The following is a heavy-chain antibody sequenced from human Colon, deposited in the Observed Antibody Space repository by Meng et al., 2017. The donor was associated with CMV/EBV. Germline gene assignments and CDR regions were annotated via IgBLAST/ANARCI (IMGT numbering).Heavy chain of an antibody. Sequence: SETLSLTCAVYGGSFSGYYWSWIRQPPGKGLEWIGEINHSGSTNYNPSLKSRVTISVDTSKNQFSLKLSSVTAADTAVYYCARGTSSGSYHFDYWGQGTLVTAPQ. D-gene: IGHD1-26*01. CDR3: ARGTSSGSYHFDY. CDR1: GGSFSGYY. J-gene: IGHJ4*02. CDR2: INHSGST. V-gene: IGHV4-34*01.